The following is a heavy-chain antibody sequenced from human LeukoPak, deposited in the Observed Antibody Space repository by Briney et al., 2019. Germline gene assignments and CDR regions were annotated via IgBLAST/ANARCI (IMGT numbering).Heavy chain of an antibody. CDR3: AREDDEGFDP. D-gene: IGHD3-3*01. Sequence: GGSLRLSCAASGFTFSSYSMNWVRQAPGKGLEWVSSISSSSSKMYYADSVKGRFTISRDNAKNSLYLQMNSLRVEDTAVYYCAREDDEGFDPWGQGTLVTVSS. V-gene: IGHV3-21*01. CDR1: GFTFSSYS. CDR2: ISSSSSKM. J-gene: IGHJ5*02.